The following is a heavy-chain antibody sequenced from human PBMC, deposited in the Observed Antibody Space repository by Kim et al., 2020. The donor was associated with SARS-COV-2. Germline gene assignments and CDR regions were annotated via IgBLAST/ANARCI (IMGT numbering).Heavy chain of an antibody. J-gene: IGHJ4*02. Sequence: GGSLRLSCAASGFTFSRYAMSWVRQAPGKGLEWVSAIRGSGGGTFYADSVKGRLTISRDISRDTVSLQMRSLTVEDSAVYYCAKGPTAGEAGIDYWGQGTLVTVSS. CDR1: GFTFSRYA. CDR2: IRGSGGGT. CDR3: AKGPTAGEAGIDY. D-gene: IGHD2-8*02. V-gene: IGHV3-23*01.